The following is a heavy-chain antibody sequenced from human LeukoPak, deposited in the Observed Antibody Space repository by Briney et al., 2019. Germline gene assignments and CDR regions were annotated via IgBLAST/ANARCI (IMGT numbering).Heavy chain of an antibody. CDR3: ARAMDV. CDR2: IKEDGSEK. V-gene: IGHV3-7*03. CDR1: GFTFSNYW. J-gene: IGHJ6*02. Sequence: GGSLRLSYAASGFTFSNYWMNWVRQAPGKGLEWVANIKEDGSEKYYVDSVKGRFTISRDNAKNSVYLQMNSLRAEDTAVYYCARAMDVWGQGTTVIVSS.